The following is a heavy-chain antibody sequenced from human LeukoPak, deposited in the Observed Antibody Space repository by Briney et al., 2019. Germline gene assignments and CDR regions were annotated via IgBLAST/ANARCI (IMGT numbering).Heavy chain of an antibody. D-gene: IGHD2-8*02. J-gene: IGHJ5*02. V-gene: IGHV3-23*01. Sequence: GGSLRLSCAASGFPFSNHAMSWVRQPPGKGLEWVAAISNGNTYYADSVRGRFTISRDDSRNMVYLQMNSLRDEDTALYYCVREAGYCSSVCLKSNWFDPWGEGTLVTVSS. CDR2: ISNGNT. CDR1: GFPFSNHA. CDR3: VREAGYCSSVCLKSNWFDP.